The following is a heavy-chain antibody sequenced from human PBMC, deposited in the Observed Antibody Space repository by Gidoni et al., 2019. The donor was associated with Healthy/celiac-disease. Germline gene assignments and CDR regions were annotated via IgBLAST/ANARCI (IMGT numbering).Heavy chain of an antibody. V-gene: IGHV3-48*03. CDR3: ARDSAYSSSWLVDY. CDR1: GFTFSSSE. Sequence: EVQLVESGGGLVQPGGSLRPSCAAPGFTFSSSEMNWVRQAPGKWLEWVSNSSSSGSTIYYANAVKGRFTIARDNAKNSLYLQMNSLRAEDTAVYYCARDSAYSSSWLVDYWGQGTLVTVSS. CDR2: SSSSGSTI. J-gene: IGHJ4*02. D-gene: IGHD6-13*01.